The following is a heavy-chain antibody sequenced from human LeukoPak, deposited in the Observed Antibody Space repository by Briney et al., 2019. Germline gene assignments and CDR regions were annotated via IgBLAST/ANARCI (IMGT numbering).Heavy chain of an antibody. CDR2: IKQDGSEK. CDR1: GFTFSIYW. V-gene: IGHV3-7*01. Sequence: GGSLRLSCAASGFTFSIYWMSWVRHAPGKGLEWVANIKQDGSEKYYVDSVKGRFTISRDNAKNSLYLQMNSLRAEDTAVYYCARRGSSGYYYYYWGQGTLVTVSS. D-gene: IGHD3-22*01. J-gene: IGHJ4*02. CDR3: ARRGSSGYYYYY.